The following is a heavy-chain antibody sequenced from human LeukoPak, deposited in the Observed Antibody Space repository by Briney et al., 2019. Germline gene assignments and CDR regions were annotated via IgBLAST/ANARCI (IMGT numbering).Heavy chain of an antibody. V-gene: IGHV3-23*01. J-gene: IGHJ4*02. CDR1: GFTFSNYA. D-gene: IGHD3-10*01. CDR3: AKSRGSGSYYDLDY. CDR2: ISGSGTAT. Sequence: GGSLRLSCAASGFTFSNYAMSWVRQAPGKGLEWVSGISGSGTATYYAGSVKGRFTISRDNSRDTLYLQMSSLRAEDTAVYYCAKSRGSGSYYDLDYWGQGTLVTVSP.